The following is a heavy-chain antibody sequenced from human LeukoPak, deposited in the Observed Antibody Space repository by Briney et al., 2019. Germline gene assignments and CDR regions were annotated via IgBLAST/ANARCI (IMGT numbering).Heavy chain of an antibody. V-gene: IGHV3-21*01. J-gene: IGHJ3*02. D-gene: IGHD3-16*02. CDR1: GFTFSSYS. CDR3: ARDPGLSPLGAFDI. Sequence: GGSLRLSCAASGFTFSSYSMNWVRQAPGEGLEWVSSISSSSSYIYYADSVKGRFTISRDNAKNSLYLQMNSLRAEDTAVYYCARDPGLSPLGAFDIWGQGTMVTVSS. CDR2: ISSSSSYI.